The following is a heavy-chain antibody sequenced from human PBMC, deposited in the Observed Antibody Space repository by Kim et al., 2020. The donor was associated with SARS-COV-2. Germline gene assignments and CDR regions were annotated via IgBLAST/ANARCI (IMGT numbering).Heavy chain of an antibody. CDR1: GFTFRDYS. CDR3: ATDHCSEIVSCYLGRYFPD. CDR2: ISNDGKKK. D-gene: IGHD3-22*01. J-gene: IGHJ1*01. Sequence: GGSLRLSCAASGFTFRDYSLHWVRQAPGKGLEWVAAISNDGKKKYYANSVKGRVTVSRDNSRKVLNLRIDSLRVEDTATYFCATDHCSEIVSCYLGRYFPDWGRGTIVSVAS. V-gene: IGHV3-30*04.